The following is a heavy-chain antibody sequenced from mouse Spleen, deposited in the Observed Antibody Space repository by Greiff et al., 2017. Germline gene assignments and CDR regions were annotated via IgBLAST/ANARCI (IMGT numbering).Heavy chain of an antibody. J-gene: IGHJ3*01. CDR3: ARHRVDGNPWFAY. D-gene: IGHD2-1*01. Sequence: DVKLVESGGDLVKPGGSLKLSCAASGFTFSSYGMSWVRQTPDKRLEWVATISSGGSYTYYPDSVKGRFTISRDNAKNTLYLQMSSLKSEDTAMYYCARHRVDGNPWFAYWGQGTLVTVSA. CDR2: ISSGGSYT. CDR1: GFTFSSYG. V-gene: IGHV5-6*02.